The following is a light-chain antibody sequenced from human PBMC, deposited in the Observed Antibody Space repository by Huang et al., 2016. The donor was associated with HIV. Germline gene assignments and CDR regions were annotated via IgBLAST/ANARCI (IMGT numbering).Light chain of an antibody. V-gene: IGKV1-5*03. J-gene: IGKJ1*01. Sequence: DIQMTQSPSTLSASVGDRVTITCRASQSISTWLAWYQQKPGKAPKRLIYKASNLEEGVPARVSGRGSGTEFTLTISSLQPDDFATYYCQQYSAYSWTFGQGTKVDIK. CDR1: QSISTW. CDR2: KAS. CDR3: QQYSAYSWT.